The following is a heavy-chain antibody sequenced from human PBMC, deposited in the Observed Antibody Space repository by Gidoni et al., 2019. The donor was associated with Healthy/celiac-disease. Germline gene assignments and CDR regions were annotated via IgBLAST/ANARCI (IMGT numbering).Heavy chain of an antibody. Sequence: QVQLVESGGGVVQPGRSLRLSCAASGFTFSSYGMHWVRQAPGKGLEWVAVIWYDGSNKYYADSVKGRFTISRDNSKNTLYLQMNSLRAEDTAVYYCAREGGTGYCSSTSCYGAFDYWGQGTLVTVSS. J-gene: IGHJ4*02. CDR2: IWYDGSNK. CDR1: GFTFSSYG. CDR3: AREGGTGYCSSTSCYGAFDY. D-gene: IGHD2-2*01. V-gene: IGHV3-33*01.